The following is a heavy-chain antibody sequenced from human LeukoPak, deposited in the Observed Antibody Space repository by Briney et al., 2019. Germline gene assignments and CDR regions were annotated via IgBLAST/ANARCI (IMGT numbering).Heavy chain of an antibody. CDR3: ARAGIVVVVAAQGDAFDI. Sequence: ASVKVSCKASGYTFTSYGISWVRQASGQGLEWMGWISAYNGNTNYAQKLQGRVIMTTDTSTSTAYMELGSLRSDDTAVYYCARAGIVVVVAAQGDAFDIWGQGTMVTVSS. CDR2: ISAYNGNT. D-gene: IGHD2-15*01. V-gene: IGHV1-18*01. J-gene: IGHJ3*02. CDR1: GYTFTSYG.